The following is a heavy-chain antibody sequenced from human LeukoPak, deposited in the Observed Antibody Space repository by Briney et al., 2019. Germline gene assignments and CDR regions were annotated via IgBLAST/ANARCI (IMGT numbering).Heavy chain of an antibody. Sequence: GWALRLSCVASGFTFSTKWMSWVRQAPGKGLEWVANIKPDGSDKYYVGSVEGRFTISRDNAKNSLYLQMNSLRGEDTAVYYCASSYSSSWYGVDYWGQGTLVTVSS. CDR3: ASSYSSSWYGVDY. V-gene: IGHV3-7*01. D-gene: IGHD6-13*01. CDR2: IKPDGSDK. J-gene: IGHJ4*02. CDR1: GFTFSTKW.